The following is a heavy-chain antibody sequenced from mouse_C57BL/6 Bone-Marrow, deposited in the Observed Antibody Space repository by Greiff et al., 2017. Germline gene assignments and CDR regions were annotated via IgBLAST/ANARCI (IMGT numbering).Heavy chain of an antibody. V-gene: IGHV1-39*01. CDR3: ARWLRYFDV. CDR1: GYSFTDYN. D-gene: IGHD2-2*01. CDR2: INPNYGTT. Sequence: VQLQQSGPELVKPGASVKISCKASGYSFTDYNMNWVKQSNGKSLEWIGVINPNYGTTSYNQKFKGKATLTGDQSSRTAYMQLNSLTSEDTAFEYCARWLRYFDVWGTGTTVTISS. J-gene: IGHJ1*03.